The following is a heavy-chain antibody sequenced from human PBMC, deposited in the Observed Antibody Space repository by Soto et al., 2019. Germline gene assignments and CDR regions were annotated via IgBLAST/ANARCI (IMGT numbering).Heavy chain of an antibody. J-gene: IGHJ6*02. CDR2: IYPGDSDT. V-gene: IGHV5-51*01. CDR1: GYSFTSYW. Sequence: PGESLKISCKGSGYSFTSYWIGWVRQMPGKGLEWMGIIYPGDSDTRYSPSFQGQVTISADKSISTAYLQWSSLKASDTAMYYCALVVPAAPGNYYYGMDVWGQGTTVTVSS. CDR3: ALVVPAAPGNYYYGMDV. D-gene: IGHD2-2*01.